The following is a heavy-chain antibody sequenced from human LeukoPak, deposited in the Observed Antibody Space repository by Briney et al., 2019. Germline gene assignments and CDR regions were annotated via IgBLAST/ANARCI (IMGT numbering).Heavy chain of an antibody. CDR1: GGTFISYA. Sequence: GASVKVSCKASGGTFISYAISWVRQALGQGLEWMGRIIPILGIANYAQKFQGRVTITADKSTSTAYMELSSLRSEDTAVYYCAREVGIAARPPYYYYYGMDVWGQGTTVTVSS. D-gene: IGHD6-6*01. J-gene: IGHJ6*02. V-gene: IGHV1-69*04. CDR3: AREVGIAARPPYYYYYGMDV. CDR2: IIPILGIA.